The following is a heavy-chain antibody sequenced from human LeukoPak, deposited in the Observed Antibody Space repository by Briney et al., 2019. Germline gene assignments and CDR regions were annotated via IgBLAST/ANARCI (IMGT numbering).Heavy chain of an antibody. J-gene: IGHJ5*02. D-gene: IGHD2-2*01. CDR3: ARAQYQLPRRYNWFDP. CDR1: GGSISSGGYY. Sequence: SETLSLTCTVSGGSISSGGYYWSWIRQHPGKGLEWIGYIYYSGSTYYNPSLKCRVTISVDTSKNQFSLKLSSVTAADTAVYYCARAQYQLPRRYNWFDPWGQGTLVTVSS. CDR2: IYYSGST. V-gene: IGHV4-31*03.